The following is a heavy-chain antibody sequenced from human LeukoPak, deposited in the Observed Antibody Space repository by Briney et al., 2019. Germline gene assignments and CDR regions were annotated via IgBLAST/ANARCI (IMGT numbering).Heavy chain of an antibody. CDR3: ARGFPHDY. CDR1: GFIFSNYG. CDR2: IWHDGSNK. V-gene: IGHV3-33*01. Sequence: GGSLRLSCAASGFIFSNYGMHWVRQAPGKGLEWVAIIWHDGSNKYYADSVKGRFTISRDNSKNTLYLQMNSLRVEDTAVYYCARGFPHDYWGQGTLVTVSS. J-gene: IGHJ4*02.